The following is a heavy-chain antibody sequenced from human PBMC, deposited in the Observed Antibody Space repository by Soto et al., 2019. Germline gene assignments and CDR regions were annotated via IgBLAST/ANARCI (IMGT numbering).Heavy chain of an antibody. CDR3: AKEKIITSCCNWFDT. CDR2: ISGSGGST. Sequence: PGRSLRISCAASGFIFGRYAMSWVRQAPGKGLEWVSAISGSGGSTYYADSVKGRFTISRDNSKNTLSLQMNSLRAEDTAVYYCAKEKIITSCCNWFDTLGQGTLVTVSS. CDR1: GFIFGRYA. D-gene: IGHD2-2*01. V-gene: IGHV3-23*01. J-gene: IGHJ5*02.